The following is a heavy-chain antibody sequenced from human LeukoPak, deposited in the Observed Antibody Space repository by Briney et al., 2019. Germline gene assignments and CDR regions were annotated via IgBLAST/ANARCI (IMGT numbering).Heavy chain of an antibody. D-gene: IGHD3-22*01. V-gene: IGHV3-74*01. Sequence: GGSLRLSCAASGFTFSSYWMHGVRHAPGKGLVWVSRKSDGSTNYADSVKGRFTISRDNAKNTLSLQMNSLRAEDTGVYYCARAPSEIGGYYPEYFRHWGQGTLVTVSS. J-gene: IGHJ1*01. CDR3: ARAPSEIGGYYPEYFRH. CDR2: KSDGST. CDR1: GFTFSSYW.